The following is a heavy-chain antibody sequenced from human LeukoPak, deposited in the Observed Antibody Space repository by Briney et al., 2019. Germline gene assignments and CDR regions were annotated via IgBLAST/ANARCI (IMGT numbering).Heavy chain of an antibody. CDR3: VRDLIDAWGASPPTDY. CDR1: GFTFMNYA. V-gene: IGHV3-30*04. Sequence: PGGSLRLSCAVSGFTFMNYAMPWVRQAPGKGPQWVAVISYDGRNRYYTDSVRGRFTISRDNSNNTLFLQMNSLRAEDTAVYFRVRDLIDAWGASPPTDYWGQGTLVTVSS. CDR2: ISYDGRNR. J-gene: IGHJ4*02. D-gene: IGHD3-16*01.